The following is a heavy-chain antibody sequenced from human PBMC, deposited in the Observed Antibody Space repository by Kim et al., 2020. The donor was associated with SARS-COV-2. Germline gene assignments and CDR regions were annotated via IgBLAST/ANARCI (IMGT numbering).Heavy chain of an antibody. J-gene: IGHJ2*01. D-gene: IGHD6-13*01. CDR3: AREIAAANWYFDL. V-gene: IGHV6-1*01. Sequence: YAVSVKSRITINPDTAKNQFSLQLNSVTPEDTAVYYCAREIAAANWYFDLWGRGTLVTVSS.